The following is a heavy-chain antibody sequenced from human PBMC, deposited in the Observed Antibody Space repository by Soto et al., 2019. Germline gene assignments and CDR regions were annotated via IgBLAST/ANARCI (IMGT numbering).Heavy chain of an antibody. D-gene: IGHD5-12*01. J-gene: IGHJ4*02. Sequence: EVQLVESGGGLVKPGGSLRLSCAAPGFSFTSAWMNWVRQIPGKGLECVGRIKTNIDGGATDYSAPVKGRFTISRDDSKDTVYLQMNSLKTADTAVYYCTTGRGGSAYVPGAYWGQGALVTVSS. V-gene: IGHV3-15*07. CDR3: TTGRGGSAYVPGAY. CDR2: IKTNIDGGAT. CDR1: GFSFTSAW.